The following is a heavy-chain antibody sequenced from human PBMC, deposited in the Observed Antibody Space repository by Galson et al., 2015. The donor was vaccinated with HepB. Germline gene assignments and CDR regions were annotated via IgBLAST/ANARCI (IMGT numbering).Heavy chain of an antibody. CDR3: ARDGLTGDRRYDYYYGLDV. CDR2: IYSGGST. J-gene: IGHJ6*02. Sequence: SLRLSCAASGFTVSSNYMSWVRQAPGKGLEWVSVIYSGGSTYYADTVKGRFTISRDNSKNTLYLQMNSLRAEDTAVYYCARDGLTGDRRYDYYYGLDVWGQGTTVTVSS. D-gene: IGHD7-27*01. V-gene: IGHV3-66*01. CDR1: GFTVSSNY.